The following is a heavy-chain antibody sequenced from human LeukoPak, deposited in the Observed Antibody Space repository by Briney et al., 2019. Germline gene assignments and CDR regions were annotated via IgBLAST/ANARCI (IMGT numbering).Heavy chain of an antibody. J-gene: IGHJ3*02. Sequence: ASVKVSCKVSGYTLTELSMHWVRQAPGKGLEWMGGFDPEDGETIYAQKFQGRVTMTRDTSISTAYMELSRLRSDDTAVYYCARDAAVAGYAFDIWGQGTMVTVSS. CDR1: GYTLTELS. D-gene: IGHD6-19*01. CDR3: ARDAAVAGYAFDI. V-gene: IGHV1-24*01. CDR2: FDPEDGET.